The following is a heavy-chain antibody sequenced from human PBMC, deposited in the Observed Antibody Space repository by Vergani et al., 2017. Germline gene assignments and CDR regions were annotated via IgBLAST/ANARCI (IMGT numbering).Heavy chain of an antibody. J-gene: IGHJ4*02. CDR1: GFTFSSYA. Sequence: VQLVESGGGLVKPGGSLRLSCAASGFTFSSYAMHWVRQAPGKGLEWVAVISYDGSNKYYADSVKGRFTISRDNSKNTLYLQMNSLRAEDTAVYYCARASEDIVVVVAANFDYWGQGTLVTVSS. CDR3: ARASEDIVVVVAANFDY. V-gene: IGHV3-30-3*01. D-gene: IGHD2-15*01. CDR2: ISYDGSNK.